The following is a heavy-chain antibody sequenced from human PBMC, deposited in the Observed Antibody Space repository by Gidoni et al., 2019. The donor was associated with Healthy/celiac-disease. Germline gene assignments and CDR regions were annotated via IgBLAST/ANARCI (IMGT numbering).Heavy chain of an antibody. CDR3: AKRHYYGSGSYDLGLYYGMDV. V-gene: IGHV3-23*01. D-gene: IGHD3-10*01. J-gene: IGHJ6*02. CDR1: GFTFSSYA. Sequence: EVQLLESGGGWVQPGGSLRLSCAASGFTFSSYAMSWVRQAPGKGLEWVSAISGSGGSTYYADSVKGRFTISRDNSKNTLYLQMNSLRAEDTAVYYCAKRHYYGSGSYDLGLYYGMDVWGQGTTVTVSS. CDR2: ISGSGGST.